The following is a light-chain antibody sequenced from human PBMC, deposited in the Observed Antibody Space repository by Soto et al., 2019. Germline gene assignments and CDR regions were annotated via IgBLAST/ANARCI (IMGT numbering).Light chain of an antibody. V-gene: IGLV1-47*01. J-gene: IGLJ1*01. CDR2: RNN. CDR3: ATWDDSLNGFYV. CDR1: TSNIGSNY. Sequence: QSVLTEPRSAVGPRGRGVTISCSGSTSNIGSNYVYWYQQLPGTAPKLLIYRNNQRPSGVPDRFSGSKSGTSASLAISGLRSDDEADYFCATWDDSLNGFYVFGTGTKVTVL.